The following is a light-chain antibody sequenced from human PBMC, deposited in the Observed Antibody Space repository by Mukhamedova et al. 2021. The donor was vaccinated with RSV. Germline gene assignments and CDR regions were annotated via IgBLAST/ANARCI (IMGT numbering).Light chain of an antibody. Sequence: GRAPKLLIYSASLLESGVPSGFRGSGSRTEFTLTISSLQPEDFATYYCQRTNAVPLSFGGGTTVDIK. V-gene: IGKV1-9*01. CDR3: QRTNAVPLS. J-gene: IGKJ4*01. CDR2: SAS.